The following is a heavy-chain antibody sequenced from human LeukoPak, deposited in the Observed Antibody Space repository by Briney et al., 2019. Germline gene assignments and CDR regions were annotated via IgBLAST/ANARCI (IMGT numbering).Heavy chain of an antibody. CDR2: ISSSSSYI. V-gene: IGHV3-21*01. CDR1: GFTFSSYS. J-gene: IGHJ4*02. Sequence: PGGSLRLSCAASGFTFSSYSMNWVRQAPGKGLEWVSSISSSSSYIYYADSVKGRFTISRDNAKNSLYLQMNSLRAEDTAVYYCASSYCSGGSCGYYFGYWGQGTLVTVSS. D-gene: IGHD2-15*01. CDR3: ASSYCSGGSCGYYFGY.